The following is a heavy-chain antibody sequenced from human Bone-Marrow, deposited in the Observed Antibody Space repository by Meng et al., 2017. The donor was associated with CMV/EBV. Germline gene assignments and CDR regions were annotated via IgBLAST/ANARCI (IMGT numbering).Heavy chain of an antibody. CDR3: ARIEKGTSTWRNFFYYGMDV. Sequence: GGSLRLSCAASGFTFDTYWMTWVRQAPGKGLEWVANIKEDGSEKYYVDSVRGRFTISRDNTKKSLFLQINSLRAEDTVVYFCARIEKGTSTWRNFFYYGMDVWGQGTTVTVSS. J-gene: IGHJ6*02. CDR2: IKEDGSEK. V-gene: IGHV3-7*01. CDR1: GFTFDTYW. D-gene: IGHD2-2*01.